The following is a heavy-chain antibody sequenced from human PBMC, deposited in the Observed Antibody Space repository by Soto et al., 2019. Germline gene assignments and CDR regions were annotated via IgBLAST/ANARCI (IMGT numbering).Heavy chain of an antibody. V-gene: IGHV3-23*01. CDR3: AKDLVLRSFDWLPYGTDY. D-gene: IGHD3-9*01. Sequence: EVQLLESGGGLVQPGGSLRLSCAASGFTFSSYAMSWVRQAPGKGLEWVSAISGSGGSTYYADSVKGRFTISRDNSKNTLYLQMNSLRAEDTAVYYCAKDLVLRSFDWLPYGTDYWGQGTLVTVSS. J-gene: IGHJ4*02. CDR2: ISGSGGST. CDR1: GFTFSSYA.